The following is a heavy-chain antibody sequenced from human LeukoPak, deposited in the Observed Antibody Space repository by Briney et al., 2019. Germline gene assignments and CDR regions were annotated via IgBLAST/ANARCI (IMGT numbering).Heavy chain of an antibody. V-gene: IGHV3-23*01. CDR1: GFTFSSYA. J-gene: IGHJ4*02. D-gene: IGHD4-17*01. Sequence: GGSLRLSCPASGFTFSSYAMSWVRQAPGKGLEWVSAISGSGGSTYYADSVKGRFTISRDNSKNTLYLQMNSLRAEDTAVYYCASWVTVTHDRIDYWGQGTLVTVSS. CDR3: ASWVTVTHDRIDY. CDR2: ISGSGGST.